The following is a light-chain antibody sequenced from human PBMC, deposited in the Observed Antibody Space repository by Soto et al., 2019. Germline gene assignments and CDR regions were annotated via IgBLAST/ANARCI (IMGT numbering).Light chain of an antibody. J-gene: IGKJ1*01. CDR1: QRFSSSY. V-gene: IGKV3-20*01. Sequence: EIVLTQSPDTVSLSPGERATLSCRASQRFSSSYLAWYQQKPGQAPRLLIYGASTRATGTPDRFSGSGSRTEVSLTISRLEHEDFAVNFCHQFASSPWTFGQGTQVEMK. CDR2: GAS. CDR3: HQFASSPWT.